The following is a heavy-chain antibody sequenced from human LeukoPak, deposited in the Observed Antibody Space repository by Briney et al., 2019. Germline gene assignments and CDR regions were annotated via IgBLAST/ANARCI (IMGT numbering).Heavy chain of an antibody. D-gene: IGHD5-12*01. Sequence: KPSETLSLTCTVSGGSVSSYYWSWIRQPPGKGLEWIGYISYTGSTNYNPSLKSRVTISVDTSKNQFSLKLSSVTAADTAVDYCARHKATTIGWPSDYWGQGILVTVSS. CDR3: ARHKATTIGWPSDY. CDR2: ISYTGST. J-gene: IGHJ4*02. CDR1: GGSVSSYY. V-gene: IGHV4-59*08.